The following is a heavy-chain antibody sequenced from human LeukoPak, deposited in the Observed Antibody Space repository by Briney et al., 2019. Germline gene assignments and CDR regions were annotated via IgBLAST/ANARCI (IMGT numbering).Heavy chain of an antibody. Sequence: SVKLSCTASGSIFTRYYMHWVRHAPGQGLDWMGNINTNSGGKCYAQKFQGKVTMTRDTSISTAYMELSRLRSDDTAVYYCARDLGYCSGGSCYRTAYYFDYWGQGTLVTVSS. V-gene: IGHV1-2*02. CDR2: INTNSGGK. CDR3: ARDLGYCSGGSCYRTAYYFDY. J-gene: IGHJ4*02. D-gene: IGHD2-15*01. CDR1: GSIFTRYY.